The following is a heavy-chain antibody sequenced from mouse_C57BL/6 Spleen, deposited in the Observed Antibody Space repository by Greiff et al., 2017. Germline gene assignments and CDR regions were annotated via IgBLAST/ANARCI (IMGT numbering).Heavy chain of an antibody. CDR1: GFTFSSYA. CDR3: AGDDGYYGNYAGLAY. D-gene: IGHD2-1*01. J-gene: IGHJ3*01. Sequence: EVQGVESGGGLVKPGGSLKLSCAASGFTFSSYAMSWVRPTPEKRLEWVATISDGGSYTYFPDNVKGRFTISRDNAKNNMYLRRSHLKFEDTAMYDCAGDDGYYGNYAGLAYWGQGTLVTVSA. V-gene: IGHV5-4*01. CDR2: ISDGGSYT.